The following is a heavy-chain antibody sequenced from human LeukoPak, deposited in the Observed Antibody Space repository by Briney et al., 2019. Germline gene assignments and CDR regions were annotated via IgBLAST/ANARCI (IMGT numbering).Heavy chain of an antibody. CDR3: ARLLYYYDSSGYSYPEFDY. Sequence: SETLSLTCTVSGGSISNYFWSWIRQPPGKGLEWIGYIYYSGRSNYSPSLKSRVTISVDTSKNQFSLKLSSVTAADTAVYYCARLLYYYDSSGYSYPEFDYWGQGTLVTVSS. V-gene: IGHV4-59*08. D-gene: IGHD3-22*01. CDR2: IYYSGRS. J-gene: IGHJ4*02. CDR1: GGSISNYF.